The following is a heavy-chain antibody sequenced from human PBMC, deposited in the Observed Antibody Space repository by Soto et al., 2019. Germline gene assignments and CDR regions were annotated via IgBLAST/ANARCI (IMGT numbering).Heavy chain of an antibody. Sequence: SASVKDSCKASGYTFTSYYMHWVRQAPGQGLEWMGIINPSGGSTSYAQKFQGRVTMTRDTSTSTVYMELSSLRSEDTAVYYFTSVLRFDVWSSYYYYGMDVWVQGTTVTVSS. J-gene: IGHJ6*02. V-gene: IGHV1-46*01. CDR3: TSVLRFDVWSSYYYYGMDV. CDR2: INPSGGST. CDR1: GYTFTSYY. D-gene: IGHD3-3*01.